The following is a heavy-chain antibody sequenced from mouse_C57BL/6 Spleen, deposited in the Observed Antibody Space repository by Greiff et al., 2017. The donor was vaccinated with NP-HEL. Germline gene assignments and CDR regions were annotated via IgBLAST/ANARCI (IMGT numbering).Heavy chain of an antibody. CDR1: GYTFTSYW. Sequence: QVQLKQPGAELVKPGASVKVSCKASGYTFTSYWMHWVKQRPGQGLEWIGRVHPSDSDTNYNQKFKGKATLTVDKSSSTAYMQLSSLTSEDSAVYYCATRIITTVVFDYWGQGTTLTVSS. V-gene: IGHV1-74*01. J-gene: IGHJ2*01. CDR3: ATRIITTVVFDY. CDR2: VHPSDSDT. D-gene: IGHD1-1*01.